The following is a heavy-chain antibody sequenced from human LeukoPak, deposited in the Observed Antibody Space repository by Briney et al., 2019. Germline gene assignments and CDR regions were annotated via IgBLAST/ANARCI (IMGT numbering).Heavy chain of an antibody. J-gene: IGHJ6*03. CDR3: AREEAGSYYDSSGYYAYYMDV. CDR1: GGSISSSSYY. D-gene: IGHD3-22*01. Sequence: SETLSLTCTVSGGSISSSSYYWGWIRQPPGKRLEWNGSIYYSGSTYYNPSLKSRVTISVDTSKNQFSLKLSSVTAADTAVYYCAREEAGSYYDSSGYYAYYMDVWGKGTTVTVSS. CDR2: IYYSGST. V-gene: IGHV4-39*07.